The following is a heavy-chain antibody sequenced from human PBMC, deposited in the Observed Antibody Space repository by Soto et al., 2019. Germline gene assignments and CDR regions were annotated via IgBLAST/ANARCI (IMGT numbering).Heavy chain of an antibody. CDR1: GYSFTSYW. J-gene: IGHJ6*02. Sequence: PGESLKISCKGSGYSFTSYWIGWGRQMPGKGLEWMGIIYPGDSDTRYSPSLQGQVTISADKSGSTAYRQGSSLKASDTAMYYCARQPRQRELHYYYGMDVWGQGTTVTVSS. V-gene: IGHV5-51*01. CDR2: IYPGDSDT. CDR3: ARQPRQRELHYYYGMDV. D-gene: IGHD6-25*01.